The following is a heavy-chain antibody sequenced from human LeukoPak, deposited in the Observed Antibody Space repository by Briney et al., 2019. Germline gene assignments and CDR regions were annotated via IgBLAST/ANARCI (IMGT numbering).Heavy chain of an antibody. Sequence: ASETLSLTCAVYGVSFSGYYWSWIRQPPGKGLEWMGEINHSGSTNYNPSLKSRVTISVDTSKKQFFLKLSSVTAADTAVYYCVTYYFDSSGPKKNYWGQGTLVTVSS. CDR3: VTYYFDSSGPKKNY. CDR1: GVSFSGYY. V-gene: IGHV4-34*01. D-gene: IGHD3-22*01. CDR2: INHSGST. J-gene: IGHJ4*02.